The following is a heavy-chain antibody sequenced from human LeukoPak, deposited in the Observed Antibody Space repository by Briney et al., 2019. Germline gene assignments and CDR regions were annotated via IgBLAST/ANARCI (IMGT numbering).Heavy chain of an antibody. D-gene: IGHD5-24*01. CDR1: GLTFSTYG. CDR3: ARSGYNRFDY. Sequence: PGGTLRLSCAASGLTFSTYGMSWVRQAPGKGLEWVSSFSGSGGSTYYADSVKGRFTISRDNSKSTLYLRTNSLRADDTAVYYCARSGYNRFDYWGQGTLVTVSS. CDR2: FSGSGGST. J-gene: IGHJ4*02. V-gene: IGHV3-23*01.